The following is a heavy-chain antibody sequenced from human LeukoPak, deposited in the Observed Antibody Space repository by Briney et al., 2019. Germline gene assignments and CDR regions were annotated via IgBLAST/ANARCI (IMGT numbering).Heavy chain of an antibody. D-gene: IGHD2-2*01. Sequence: GGSLRLSCAASGFTFSNYATHWVRQAPGKGLEWVTVISYDGSNEYYADSVKGRFTISRDNSKNTLYLQMNSLRAEDTAVYYCARESEGGTGASCPDYWGQGTLVTVSS. V-gene: IGHV3-30-3*01. CDR3: ARESEGGTGASCPDY. CDR1: GFTFSNYA. J-gene: IGHJ4*02. CDR2: ISYDGSNE.